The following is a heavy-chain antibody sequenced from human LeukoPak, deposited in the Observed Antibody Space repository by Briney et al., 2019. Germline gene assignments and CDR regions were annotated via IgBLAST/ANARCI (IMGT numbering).Heavy chain of an antibody. D-gene: IGHD1-26*01. CDR3: AKGVMVGSTPPLDF. CDR2: ISDSAGTT. V-gene: IGHV3-23*01. CDR1: GFTFSSYW. J-gene: IGHJ4*02. Sequence: QPGGSLGLSCAASGFTFSSYWMSWVRQAPGQGLEWVSTISDSAGTTYYADSVKGRFTISRDYSMSTLYLQLNSLRAEDTAVYYCAKGVMVGSTPPLDFWGQGTLVTVSS.